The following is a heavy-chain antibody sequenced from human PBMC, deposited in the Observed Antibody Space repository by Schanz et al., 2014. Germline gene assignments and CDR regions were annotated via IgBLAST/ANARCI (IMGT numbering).Heavy chain of an antibody. V-gene: IGHV3-23*04. CDR3: AKVWGSDYFYPFDY. CDR1: GFTFNNYD. J-gene: IGHJ4*02. D-gene: IGHD3-22*01. CDR2: ISGGGGSA. Sequence: EVQLVESGGGLVKPGGSLRLSCAASGFTFNNYDMNWVRLVPGKGLECVSGISGGGGSAYYADSVKGRFTISRDNSKNTLSLQMSSLRAEDTAVYYCAKVWGSDYFYPFDYWGQGALVTVSS.